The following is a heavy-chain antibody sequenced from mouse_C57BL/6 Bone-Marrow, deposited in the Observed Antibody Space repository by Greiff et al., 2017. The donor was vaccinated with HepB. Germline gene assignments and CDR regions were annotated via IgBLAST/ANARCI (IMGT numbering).Heavy chain of an antibody. D-gene: IGHD2-2*01. J-gene: IGHJ2*01. CDR1: GYAFSSSW. Sequence: QVQLKESGPELVKPGASVKISCKASGYAFSSSWMNWVKQRPGKGLEWIGRIYPGDGDTNYNGKFKGKATLTADKSSSTAYMQLSSLTSEDSAVYFCARSGYGYDGYYFDYWGQGTTLTVSS. CDR2: IYPGDGDT. V-gene: IGHV1-82*01. CDR3: ARSGYGYDGYYFDY.